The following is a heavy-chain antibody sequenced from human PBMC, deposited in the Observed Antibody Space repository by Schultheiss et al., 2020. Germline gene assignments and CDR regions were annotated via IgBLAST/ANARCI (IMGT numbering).Heavy chain of an antibody. CDR3: ARVLDGITMVRGVMDY. V-gene: IGHV4-34*01. Sequence: SETLSLTCAVYGGSFSGYYWSWIRQPPGKGLEWIGEINHSGSTNYNPSLKSRVTISVDTSKNQFSLKLSSVTAADTAVYYCARVLDGITMVRGVMDYWGPGTLVTVSS. CDR1: GGSFSGYY. D-gene: IGHD3-10*01. J-gene: IGHJ4*02. CDR2: INHSGST.